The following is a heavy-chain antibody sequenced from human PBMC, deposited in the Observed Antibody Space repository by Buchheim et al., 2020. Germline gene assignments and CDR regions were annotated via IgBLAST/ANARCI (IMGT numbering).Heavy chain of an antibody. V-gene: IGHV3-21*01. J-gene: IGHJ5*02. Sequence: EVQLVESGGGLVKPGGSLRLSCAASGFTFSSYSMNWVRQAPGKGLEWVSSISSSSSYIYYADSVKGRFTISRDNAKNSLYLQMNSLRAEDTAVYYCARGNASSGWFVEDWFDPWGQGTL. CDR1: GFTFSSYS. CDR3: ARGNASSGWFVEDWFDP. D-gene: IGHD6-19*01. CDR2: ISSSSSYI.